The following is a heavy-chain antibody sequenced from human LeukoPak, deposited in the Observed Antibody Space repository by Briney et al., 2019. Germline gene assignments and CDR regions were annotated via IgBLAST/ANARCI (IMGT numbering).Heavy chain of an antibody. V-gene: IGHV1-69*06. D-gene: IGHD6-13*01. CDR2: IIPIFGTA. CDR1: GGTFSSYA. J-gene: IGHJ6*02. CDR3: ARVSQEAAATVYGMDV. Sequence: GASVKVSCKASGGTFSSYAISWVRQAPGQGLEWMGGIIPIFGTANYAQKFQGRVTITADKSTSTAYMELSSLRSEDTAVYYCARVSQEAAATVYGMDVWGQGTTVTVSS.